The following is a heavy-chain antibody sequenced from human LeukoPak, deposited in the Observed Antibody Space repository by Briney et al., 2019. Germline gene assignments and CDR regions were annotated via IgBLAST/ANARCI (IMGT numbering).Heavy chain of an antibody. V-gene: IGHV3-23*01. CDR3: ARIVEDAFDI. CDR1: GFTFSSYG. Sequence: PGGSLRLSCAASGFTFSSYGMTWVRQAPGKGLEWVSTISDSGGRIYYADSVKGRFTISRDNSKNTLYLQMNSLRAEDTAVYYCARIVEDAFDIWGQGTMVTVSS. J-gene: IGHJ3*02. D-gene: IGHD1-26*01. CDR2: ISDSGGRI.